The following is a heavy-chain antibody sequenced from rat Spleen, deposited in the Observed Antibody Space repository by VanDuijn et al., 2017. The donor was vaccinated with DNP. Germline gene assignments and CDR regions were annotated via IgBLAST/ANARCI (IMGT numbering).Heavy chain of an antibody. J-gene: IGHJ2*01. Sequence: QVQLKESGPGLVQPSQTLSLTCTVSGFSLTSYTVSWVRQPPGKGLEWIAAISSGGSTYYNLALKSRLSISRDTSKSQVFLEMSSLQTEDTGIYFCAREEPRVLSFFSSLFDYWGQGVMVTVSS. V-gene: IGHV2-6*01. CDR3: AREEPRVLSFFSSLFDY. CDR2: ISSGGST. D-gene: IGHD1-2*01. CDR1: GFSLTSYT.